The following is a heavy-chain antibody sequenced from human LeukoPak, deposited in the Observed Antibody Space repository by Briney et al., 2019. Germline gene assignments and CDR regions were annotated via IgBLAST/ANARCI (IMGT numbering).Heavy chain of an antibody. Sequence: SETLSLTCAVYGVSFSGYYWSWIRQPPGKGLEWIGEINHSGSTNYNPSLKSRVTISVDTSKNQFSLKLSSVTAADTAVYYCARDPDTAMVGDYWGQGTLVTVSS. J-gene: IGHJ4*02. D-gene: IGHD5-18*01. CDR3: ARDPDTAMVGDY. V-gene: IGHV4-34*01. CDR2: INHSGST. CDR1: GVSFSGYY.